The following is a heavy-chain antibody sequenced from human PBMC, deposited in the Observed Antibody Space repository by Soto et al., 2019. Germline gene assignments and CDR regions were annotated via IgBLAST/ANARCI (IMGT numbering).Heavy chain of an antibody. J-gene: IGHJ4*02. V-gene: IGHV1-24*01. CDR2: FDPEDGET. CDR3: ATHRRGRFLEWLPEGSLGY. Sequence: AAAKVSCNVSGNTFTYLSMQPLRQAPAEGLEWMGGFDPEDGETIYAQKCQGRVTMTEDTATDTAYMELSSLRSEDTAVYYCATHRRGRFLEWLPEGSLGYWGQGSLVTVSS. CDR1: GNTFTYLS. D-gene: IGHD3-3*01.